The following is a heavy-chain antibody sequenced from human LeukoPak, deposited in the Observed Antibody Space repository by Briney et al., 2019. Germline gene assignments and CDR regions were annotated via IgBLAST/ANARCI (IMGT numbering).Heavy chain of an antibody. J-gene: IGHJ4*02. CDR3: AKDRGSGSYGYFDY. Sequence: GGSLRLSCAASGFTFGSYWMHWVRQAPGKGLVWVSRINTDGGSTTYADSVKGRFTISRDNAKNTLYLQMNSLRAEDTAVYYCAKDRGSGSYGYFDYWGQGTLVTVSS. D-gene: IGHD1-26*01. V-gene: IGHV3-74*01. CDR2: INTDGGST. CDR1: GFTFGSYW.